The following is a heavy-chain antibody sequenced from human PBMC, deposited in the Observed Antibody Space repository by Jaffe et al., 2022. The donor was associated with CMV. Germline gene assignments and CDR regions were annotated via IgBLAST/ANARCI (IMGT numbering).Heavy chain of an antibody. CDR3: ARLKLGYSYGTAYYYYYMDV. J-gene: IGHJ6*03. V-gene: IGHV4-59*08. D-gene: IGHD5-18*01. CDR1: GGSISSYY. CDR2: IYYSGST. Sequence: QVQLQESGPGLVKPSETLSLTCTVSGGSISSYYWSWIRQPPGKGLEWIGYIYYSGSTNYNPSLKSRVTISVDTSKNQFSLKLSSVTAADTAVYYCARLKLGYSYGTAYYYYYMDVWGKGTTVTVSS.